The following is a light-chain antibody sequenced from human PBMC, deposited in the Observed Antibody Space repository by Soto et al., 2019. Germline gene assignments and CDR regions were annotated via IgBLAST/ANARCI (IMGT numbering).Light chain of an antibody. Sequence: QSALTQPPSASGSPGQSVAISCTGTASDIGGYNFVSWYQQHPGKAPKLMIYEVNKRPSGVPDRFSGSKSGNTASLTVSGLQAEDEADYDCSSHGGTSPDVFGTGTELTVL. CDR1: ASDIGGYNF. V-gene: IGLV2-8*01. CDR3: SSHGGTSPDV. J-gene: IGLJ1*01. CDR2: EVN.